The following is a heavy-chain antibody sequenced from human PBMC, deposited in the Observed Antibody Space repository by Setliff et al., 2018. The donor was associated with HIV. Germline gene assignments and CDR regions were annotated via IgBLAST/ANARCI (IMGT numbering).Heavy chain of an antibody. CDR2: IHYTGST. CDR3: ARRGIIAGTTDF. V-gene: IGHV4-39*01. J-gene: IGHJ4*02. Sequence: SETLSLTCSVSGAPVSSGRYYWGWIRQPPGKGLEWIATIHYTGSTYYNPSLKNRVLISVDTSKNQFSLKLTSVTAADTAVYYCARRGIIAGTTDFWGQGTPVTVSS. CDR1: GAPVSSGRYY. D-gene: IGHD1-7*01.